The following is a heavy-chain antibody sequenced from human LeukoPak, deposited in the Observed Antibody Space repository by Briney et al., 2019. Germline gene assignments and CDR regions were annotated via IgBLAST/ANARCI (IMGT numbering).Heavy chain of an antibody. CDR2: IYTGGDA. D-gene: IGHD2-2*01. CDR1: GFTVTDNY. J-gene: IGHJ6*03. CDR3: VSETCSSASCFSSKYYYYYMDV. V-gene: IGHV3-66*02. Sequence: GGSLRLSCAASGFTVTDNYMSWVRQAPGKGLEWVSEIYTGGDAYYADSVKGRFTVSRDYPKNTLYLQMNGLRSEDTAVYYCVSETCSSASCFSSKYYYYYMDVWGKGTTVTVSS.